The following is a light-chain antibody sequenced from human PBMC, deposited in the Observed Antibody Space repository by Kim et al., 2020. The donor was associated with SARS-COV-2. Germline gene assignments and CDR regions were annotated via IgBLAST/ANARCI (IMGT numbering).Light chain of an antibody. J-gene: IGLJ2*01. CDR1: SLRTYF. Sequence: SSELTQDPAVSVALGQTVNITCQGDSLRTYFATWYQQKPGQAPVVVLYGRNRRHSGIPDRFSGSNSVNTDSFTITGAQAEDEADYFCSSRDNSLNHVVFG. CDR2: GRN. V-gene: IGLV3-19*01. CDR3: SSRDNSLNHVV.